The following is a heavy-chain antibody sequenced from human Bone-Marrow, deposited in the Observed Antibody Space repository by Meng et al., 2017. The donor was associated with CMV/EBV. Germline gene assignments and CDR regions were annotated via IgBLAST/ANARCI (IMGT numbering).Heavy chain of an antibody. V-gene: IGHV3-21*01. Sequence: GESLKISCGASGFTFSNYAMNWVRQAPGKGLEWVSSISSGSSYKYYADSVKGRFTISRDNAKNSLYLQMNSLRAEDTAVYYCARSLGGYYYDSPQDWGQGTLVTVSP. CDR2: ISSGSSYK. CDR3: ARSLGGYYYDSPQD. J-gene: IGHJ4*02. D-gene: IGHD3-22*01. CDR1: GFTFSNYA.